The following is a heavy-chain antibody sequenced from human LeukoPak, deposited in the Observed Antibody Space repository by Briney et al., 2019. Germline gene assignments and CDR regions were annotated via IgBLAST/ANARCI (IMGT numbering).Heavy chain of an antibody. V-gene: IGHV4-34*01. CDR1: GGSFSGYY. D-gene: IGHD2-2*02. CDR3: ARGPAPRYCSSTSCYRRHDY. Sequence: SETLSLTCAVYGGSFSGYYWSWIRQPPGKGLEWIGEINHSGSTNYNPSLKSRVTISVDTSKNQFSPKLSSVTAADTAVYYCARGPAPRYCSSTSCYRRHDYWGQGTLVTVSS. CDR2: INHSGST. J-gene: IGHJ4*02.